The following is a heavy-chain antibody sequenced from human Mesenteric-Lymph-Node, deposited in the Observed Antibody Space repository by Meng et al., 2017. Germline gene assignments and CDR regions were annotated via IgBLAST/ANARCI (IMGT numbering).Heavy chain of an antibody. CDR2: IYSGGST. CDR3: ATVLYDSTYYYFDY. V-gene: IGHV3-53*01. Sequence: GESLKISCAASGFTVSSNYMSWVRQAPGKGLEWVSVIYSGGSTYYADSVKGRFTISRDNSKNTLYLQMNSLRAEDTAVYYCATVLYDSTYYYFDYWGQGTLVTVSS. J-gene: IGHJ4*02. D-gene: IGHD3-22*01. CDR1: GFTVSSNY.